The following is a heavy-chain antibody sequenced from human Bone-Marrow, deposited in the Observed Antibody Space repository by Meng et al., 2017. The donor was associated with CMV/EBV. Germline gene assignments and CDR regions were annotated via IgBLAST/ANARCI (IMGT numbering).Heavy chain of an antibody. V-gene: IGHV3-9*03. Sequence: SLKISCAASGLTFDDYAMHWVRQAPGKGLEWVSGISWNSGSIGYADSVKGRFTISRDNAKNSLYLQMNSLRAEDMALYYCAKDNDSSGCLDYWGQGTLVTVSS. CDR3: AKDNDSSGCLDY. J-gene: IGHJ4*02. CDR2: ISWNSGSI. D-gene: IGHD3-22*01. CDR1: GLTFDDYA.